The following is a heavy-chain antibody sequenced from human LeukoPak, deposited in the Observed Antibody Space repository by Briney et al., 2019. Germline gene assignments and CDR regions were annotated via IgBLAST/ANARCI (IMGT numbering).Heavy chain of an antibody. J-gene: IGHJ2*01. CDR1: GFTFSIYA. Sequence: GGSLRLSCAASGFTFSIYAMSWVRQAPGKGLEWVSAISGSGGSTYYADSVKGRFTISRDNSKNTLYLQMNSLRAEDTAVYYCARGVVPAAMRYWCFDLWGRGTLVTVSS. D-gene: IGHD2-2*01. V-gene: IGHV3-23*01. CDR3: ARGVVPAAMRYWCFDL. CDR2: ISGSGGST.